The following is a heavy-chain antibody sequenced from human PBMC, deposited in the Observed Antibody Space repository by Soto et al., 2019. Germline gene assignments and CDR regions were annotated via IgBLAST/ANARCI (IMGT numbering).Heavy chain of an antibody. CDR3: ARLVTMARGVYYYYYYMDV. CDR2: MNPNSGNT. D-gene: IGHD3-10*01. V-gene: IGHV1-8*01. CDR1: GYTFTSYV. Sequence: QVQLVQSGAEVKKPGASVKVSCKASGYTFTSYVINWVRQATGQGLEWMGWMNPNSGNTGYAQKFQGRVTMTRNTSISPAYMELSSLRSEHTAVYYCARLVTMARGVYYYYYYMDVWGKGTTVTLSS. J-gene: IGHJ6*03.